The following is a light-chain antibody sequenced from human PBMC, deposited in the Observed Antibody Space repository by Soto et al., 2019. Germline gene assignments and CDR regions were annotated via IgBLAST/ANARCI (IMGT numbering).Light chain of an antibody. Sequence: AIQLTQSPSSLSASVGDRVTITCRASQGISSALAWYQQKPGKAPKLLIYDASSLESGVPSRFRGSGSGTDFTLTISSLQHEDFATYYCQQFNSYPLTFGQGTRLEIK. CDR3: QQFNSYPLT. V-gene: IGKV1-13*02. CDR1: QGISSA. CDR2: DAS. J-gene: IGKJ5*01.